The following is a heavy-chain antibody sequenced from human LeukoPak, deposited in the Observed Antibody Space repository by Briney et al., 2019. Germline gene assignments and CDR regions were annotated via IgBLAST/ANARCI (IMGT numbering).Heavy chain of an antibody. CDR1: GGSISSGGYY. D-gene: IGHD2-21*02. V-gene: IGHV4-31*03. J-gene: IGHJ6*02. CDR2: IYYSGST. Sequence: PSQTLSLTCTVSGGSISSGGYYWSWIRQNPGKGLEWIVYIYYSGSTYYNPSLKSRVTISVDTSKNQFSLKLSSVTAADTAVYYCARESAYCGSDCYRSYYYYGMDVWGQGTTVTVSS. CDR3: ARESAYCGSDCYRSYYYYGMDV.